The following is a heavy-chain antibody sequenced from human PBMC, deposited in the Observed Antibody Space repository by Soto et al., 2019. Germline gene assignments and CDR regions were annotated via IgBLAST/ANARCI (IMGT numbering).Heavy chain of an antibody. CDR3: ARDRPPDL. J-gene: IGHJ5*02. CDR1: GYTFTAYY. Sequence: QVQLVQSGAELKKPGASVKLSCKASGYTFTAYYVHWVRQAPGQRLEWMGTINPSSGDTTYAQKFRDRLTMTRDSSTNMVYMDLRSLPSEDTAVYFCARDRPPDLWGQGTLVTVSS. V-gene: IGHV1-46*01. CDR2: INPSSGDT.